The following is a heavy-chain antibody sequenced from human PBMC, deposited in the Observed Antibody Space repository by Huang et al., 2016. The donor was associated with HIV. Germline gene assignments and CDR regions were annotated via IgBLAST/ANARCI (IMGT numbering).Heavy chain of an antibody. Sequence: QLQLQESGPGLVKPSETLSLTCTVSGGSIRSDNYYWGWIRQPPGKGLEWIGSIYYSGSTYYNPSLKHRVTITVATSKNHFSLRMRSVTAADTAVYYCARLPGSITMIRGVITDPYWGQGTLVTVSS. CDR2: IYYSGST. J-gene: IGHJ4*02. CDR3: ARLPGSITMIRGVITDPY. D-gene: IGHD3-10*01. V-gene: IGHV4-39*02. CDR1: GGSIRSDNYY.